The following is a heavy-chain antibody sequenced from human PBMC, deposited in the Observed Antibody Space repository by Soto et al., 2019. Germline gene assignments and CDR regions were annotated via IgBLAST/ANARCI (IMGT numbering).Heavy chain of an antibody. CDR3: AREYYYGSGSSPQVYDY. V-gene: IGHV4-4*02. J-gene: IGHJ4*02. CDR2: IYHSGST. Sequence: SETLSLTCAVSGGSISSSNWWSWVRQPPGKGLEWIGEIYHSGSTNYNPSLKSRVTISVDKSKNQFSLKLSSVTAADTAVYYCAREYYYGSGSSPQVYDYWGQGTLVTVSS. CDR1: GGSISSSNW. D-gene: IGHD3-10*01.